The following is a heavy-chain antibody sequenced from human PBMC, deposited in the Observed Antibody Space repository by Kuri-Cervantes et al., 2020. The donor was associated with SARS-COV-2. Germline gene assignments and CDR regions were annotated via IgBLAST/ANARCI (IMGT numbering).Heavy chain of an antibody. CDR1: GGSISSGDYY. Sequence: SETLFLTCSVSGGSISSGDYYWSWIRQPPGKGLEWIGYISFSGDTYSSPSLKSRLTISVDTSKNQFSLKLSSVTAADTAVYYCARSVNDFWSGYAVSLSTNYFDYWGQGTLVTVSS. CDR2: ISFSGDT. CDR3: ARSVNDFWSGYAVSLSTNYFDY. D-gene: IGHD3-3*01. J-gene: IGHJ4*02. V-gene: IGHV4-30-4*01.